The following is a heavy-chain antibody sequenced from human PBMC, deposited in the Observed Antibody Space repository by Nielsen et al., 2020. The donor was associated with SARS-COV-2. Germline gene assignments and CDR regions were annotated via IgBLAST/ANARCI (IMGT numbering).Heavy chain of an antibody. V-gene: IGHV1-18*01. Sequence: ASVKVSCKASGYTFTSYGISWVRQAPGQGLEWMGWISAYNGNTNYAQKLQGRVTMTTDTSTSTAYMELRSLRSDDTAVYYCARSRYSSGYPLGHRMLNYWGQGTLVTVSS. J-gene: IGHJ4*02. D-gene: IGHD3-22*01. CDR2: ISAYNGNT. CDR3: ARSRYSSGYPLGHRMLNY. CDR1: GYTFTSYG.